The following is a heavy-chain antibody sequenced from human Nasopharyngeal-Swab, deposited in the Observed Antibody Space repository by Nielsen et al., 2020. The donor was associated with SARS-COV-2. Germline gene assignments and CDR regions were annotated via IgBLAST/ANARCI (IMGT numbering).Heavy chain of an antibody. CDR2: ISYDGSNK. J-gene: IGHJ4*02. D-gene: IGHD3-22*01. Sequence: GGSLRLSCAASGFTFSSYGMHWVRQAPGKGLEWVAVISYDGSNKYYADSVKGRFTISRDNSKNTLYLQMNSLRAEDTAVYYCARDPANLYYYDSSGCPDYWGQGTLVTVSS. CDR1: GFTFSSYG. CDR3: ARDPANLYYYDSSGCPDY. V-gene: IGHV3-30*03.